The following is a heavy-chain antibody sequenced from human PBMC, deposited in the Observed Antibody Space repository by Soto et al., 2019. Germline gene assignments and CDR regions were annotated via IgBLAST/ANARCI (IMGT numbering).Heavy chain of an antibody. Sequence: QVQLVESGGGVVQPGRSLRLSCAASGFTVSTYAMHWVRQAPGKELQWVAVISYDGSNTYYADSVKGRFTISRDNSNNTLYLHMNSLRTEDTAVYYCARDWGSNWDTRDRWDCWGQGTLVTVSS. D-gene: IGHD7-27*01. CDR1: GFTVSTYA. CDR3: ARDWGSNWDTRDRWDC. J-gene: IGHJ4*02. CDR2: ISYDGSNT. V-gene: IGHV3-30-3*01.